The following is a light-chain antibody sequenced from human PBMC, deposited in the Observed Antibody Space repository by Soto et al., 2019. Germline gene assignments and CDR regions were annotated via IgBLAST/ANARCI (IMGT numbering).Light chain of an antibody. CDR1: QSVSSSY. J-gene: IGKJ1*01. CDR2: GAS. Sequence: EIVLTQSPGTLSLSPGERATLSCRASQSVSSSYLAWYQQKPGQAPRLLIYGASSRATGIPHRFSSSGSGTHFTLPISRLEPADFAVYYCQQYGSTPPTFGQGTKVEIK. CDR3: QQYGSTPPT. V-gene: IGKV3-20*01.